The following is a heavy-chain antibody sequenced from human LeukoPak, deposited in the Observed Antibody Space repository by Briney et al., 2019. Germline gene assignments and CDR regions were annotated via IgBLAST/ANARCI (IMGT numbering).Heavy chain of an antibody. D-gene: IGHD3-22*01. CDR1: GGSISSYY. CDR3: AREEYNDSSGRIL. V-gene: IGHV4-4*07. CDR2: IYTSGST. J-gene: IGHJ4*02. Sequence: KPSETLSLTCTVSGGSISSYYWSWIRQPAGKGLEWIGRIYTSGSTHYNPSLKSRVTISLDKPKNQFSLKLTSVTAADTAVYFCAREEYNDSSGRILWGQGTLVTVSS.